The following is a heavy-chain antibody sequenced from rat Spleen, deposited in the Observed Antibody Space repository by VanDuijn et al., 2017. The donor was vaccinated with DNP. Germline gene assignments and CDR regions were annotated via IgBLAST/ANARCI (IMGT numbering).Heavy chain of an antibody. CDR3: ARPIYNNHGGFAY. J-gene: IGHJ3*01. D-gene: IGHD1-10*01. CDR1: GFTFNNYW. Sequence: EVQLVESGGDLVQPGRSLKLSCVASGFTFNNYWMTWIRQVPGKGLEWFASITSSGSDTYYPDSVKGRFTISRDNARNTLYLQMDSLRSEDTATYYCARPIYNNHGGFAYWGQGTLVTVSS. V-gene: IGHV5-31*01. CDR2: ITSSGSDT.